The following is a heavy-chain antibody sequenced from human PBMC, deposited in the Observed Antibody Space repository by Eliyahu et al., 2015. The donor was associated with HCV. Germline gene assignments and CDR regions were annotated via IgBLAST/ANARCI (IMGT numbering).Heavy chain of an antibody. J-gene: IGHJ4*02. CDR3: AKGLRYFDY. V-gene: IGHV3-23*01. D-gene: IGHD3-9*01. Sequence: EVQLLESGGGLVQPGGSLRLSCAASGFTLSTYSMSWVRQAPGKGLEWVSAIDEHGYNTYYADSVKGRFTISRDNSKNMMYLQMNSLRAEDTAIYYCAKGLRYFDYSGQGTLVTVSS. CDR2: IDEHGYNT. CDR1: GFTLSTYS.